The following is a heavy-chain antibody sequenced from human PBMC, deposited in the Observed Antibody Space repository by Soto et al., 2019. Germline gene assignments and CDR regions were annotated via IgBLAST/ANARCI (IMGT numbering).Heavy chain of an antibody. V-gene: IGHV3-23*01. CDR3: AKDQPGVAARFDY. Sequence: GGSLRLSCAAPGFTFNNYAMSWVRQAPGKGLEWVSSISGSGSSTYYADSVKGRFTISRDNSKNTLYLQLNTLRAEDTAVYYCAKDQPGVAARFDYWGQGTLVTVSS. CDR1: GFTFNNYA. J-gene: IGHJ4*02. CDR2: ISGSGSST. D-gene: IGHD6-13*01.